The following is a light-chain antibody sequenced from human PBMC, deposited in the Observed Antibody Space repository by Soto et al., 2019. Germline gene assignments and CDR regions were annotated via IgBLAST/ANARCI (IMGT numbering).Light chain of an antibody. Sequence: EIVLTRSPATLSVSPGEGATLSCRASQSVSSDLAWYQHRPGQAPRLLISGSSTRATDIPDRFRGSGSGTVFTLTISSLQSEDFAVYYCQQYADWPRTFGQGTKVEIK. CDR3: QQYADWPRT. J-gene: IGKJ1*01. CDR1: QSVSSD. CDR2: GSS. V-gene: IGKV3D-15*01.